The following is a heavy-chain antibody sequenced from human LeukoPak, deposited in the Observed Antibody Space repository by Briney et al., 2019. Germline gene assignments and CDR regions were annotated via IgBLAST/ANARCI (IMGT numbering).Heavy chain of an antibody. CDR1: GGSFSGYY. Sequence: SETLSLTCAVYGGSFSGYYWSWIRQPPGKGLEWIGEINHSGSTNYNPSLKSRVTISVDTSKNQFSLKLSPVTAADTAVYYCARGVDVVVVAAMDYFDYWGQGTLVTVSS. J-gene: IGHJ4*02. CDR3: ARGVDVVVVAAMDYFDY. V-gene: IGHV4-34*01. D-gene: IGHD2-15*01. CDR2: INHSGST.